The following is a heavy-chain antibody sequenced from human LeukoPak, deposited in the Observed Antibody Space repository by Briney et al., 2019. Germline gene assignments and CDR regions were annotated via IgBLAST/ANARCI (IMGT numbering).Heavy chain of an antibody. D-gene: IGHD5-18*01. J-gene: IGHJ6*03. Sequence: ASVKVSRKASGYTFTTYGISWVRQAPGQGLEWMGWISAYNGITNYAQKLQGRVTMTTDTSTSTAYMELRSLRSDDTAVYYCARGEEYSYGPDYYYMDVWGKGTTVTVSS. CDR3: ARGEEYSYGPDYYYMDV. CDR2: ISAYNGIT. V-gene: IGHV1-18*01. CDR1: GYTFTTYG.